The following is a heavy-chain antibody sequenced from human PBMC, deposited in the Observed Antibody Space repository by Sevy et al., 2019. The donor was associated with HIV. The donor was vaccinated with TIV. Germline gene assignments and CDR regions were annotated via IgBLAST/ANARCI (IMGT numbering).Heavy chain of an antibody. V-gene: IGHV3-7*01. CDR3: AHETIGRFDS. CDR2: IKGDGSDK. CDR1: GFTFSVYW. D-gene: IGHD3-16*01. J-gene: IGHJ4*02. Sequence: GGSLRLSCAASGFTFSVYWMNWVRQAPGKGLEWVANIKGDGSDKHYVDSVEGRFTISRDNGKNLLSLQMTSLRVEDTAVYYCAHETIGRFDSWGQGTLVTVSS.